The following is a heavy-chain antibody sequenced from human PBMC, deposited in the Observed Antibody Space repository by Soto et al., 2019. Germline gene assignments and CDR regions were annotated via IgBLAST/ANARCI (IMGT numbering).Heavy chain of an antibody. Sequence: GGSLRLSCAASGFSLSPYWMHWVRQVPGRGLEWVARLSIDGFGAAYADSVKGRFFISRDIARNTLSLQMNSLSADDTAVYYCARDLGGPDYWGRGTSVTVSS. V-gene: IGHV3-74*03. D-gene: IGHD3-16*01. CDR3: ARDLGGPDY. CDR2: LSIDGFGA. J-gene: IGHJ4*02. CDR1: GFSLSPYW.